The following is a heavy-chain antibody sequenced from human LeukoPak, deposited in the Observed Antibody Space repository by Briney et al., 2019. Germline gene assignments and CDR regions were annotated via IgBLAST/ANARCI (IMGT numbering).Heavy chain of an antibody. J-gene: IGHJ4*02. CDR3: TSQKCTGGSFSYVDC. CDR1: GFTFSDSY. Sequence: GGSLRLSCAASGFTFSDSYMHWVRQASGKGLEWVGLIRTKTRNYAATYAESVKGRFTISRDESKNTAYLQMNSLKMEDTAVYYCTSQKCTGGSFSYVDCWGQGTLVTVSS. CDR2: IRTKTRNYAA. D-gene: IGHD2-8*02. V-gene: IGHV3-73*01.